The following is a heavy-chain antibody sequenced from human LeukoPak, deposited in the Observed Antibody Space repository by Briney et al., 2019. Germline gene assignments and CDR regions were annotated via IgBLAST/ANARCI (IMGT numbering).Heavy chain of an antibody. Sequence: ASETLSLTCTVSGGSISSGSYYWSWIRQPAGKGLEWIGRIYTSGSTNYNPSLKSRVTISVDTSKNQFSLKLSSVTAADTAVYYCARDPAYHYDSSGYNPLYAFDIWGQGTMVTVSS. J-gene: IGHJ3*02. V-gene: IGHV4-61*02. CDR3: ARDPAYHYDSSGYNPLYAFDI. D-gene: IGHD3-22*01. CDR2: IYTSGST. CDR1: GGSISSGSYY.